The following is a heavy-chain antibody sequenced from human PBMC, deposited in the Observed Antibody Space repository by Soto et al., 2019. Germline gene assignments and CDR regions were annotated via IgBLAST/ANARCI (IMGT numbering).Heavy chain of an antibody. J-gene: IGHJ3*02. CDR3: ARAQPLSGAFDI. CDR1: GFTFSSYA. Sequence: PGGSLRLSCAASGFTFSSYAMHWVRQAPGKGLEWVAVISYDGSNKYYADSVKGRFTISRDNSKNTLCLQMNSLRAEDTAVYYCARAQPLSGAFDIWGQGTMVTVSS. D-gene: IGHD6-13*01. CDR2: ISYDGSNK. V-gene: IGHV3-30-3*01.